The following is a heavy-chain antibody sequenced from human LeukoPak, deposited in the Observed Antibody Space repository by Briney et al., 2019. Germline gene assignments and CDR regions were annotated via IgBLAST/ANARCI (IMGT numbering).Heavy chain of an antibody. V-gene: IGHV3-30*02. Sequence: GGSLRLSCAASGFTFSIYGMHWVRQAPGKGLEWVTFIRYDGSNKHCTDSVKGRFTISRDNSKNTLYLQLNSLRAEDTAVYYCAKDTPAYDSSGYYYPYLDYWGRGTLVTVSS. J-gene: IGHJ4*02. CDR1: GFTFSIYG. D-gene: IGHD3-22*01. CDR2: IRYDGSNK. CDR3: AKDTPAYDSSGYYYPYLDY.